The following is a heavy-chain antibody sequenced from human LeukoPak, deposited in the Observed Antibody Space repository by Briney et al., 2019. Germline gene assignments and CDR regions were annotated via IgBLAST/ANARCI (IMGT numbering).Heavy chain of an antibody. Sequence: PSETLSLTCTVSGGSISNNYWSWIRQPAGKGLEWIGRIYSSGSSNYNPSLKSRVTMSADTSKNQFSLKLSSVTAADTAVYYCARAANYDSSDPDYWGQGTLVTVSS. CDR2: IYSSGSS. D-gene: IGHD3-22*01. V-gene: IGHV4-4*07. CDR1: GGSISNNY. CDR3: ARAANYDSSDPDY. J-gene: IGHJ4*02.